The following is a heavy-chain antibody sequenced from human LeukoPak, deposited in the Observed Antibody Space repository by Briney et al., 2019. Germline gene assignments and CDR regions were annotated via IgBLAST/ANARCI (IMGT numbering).Heavy chain of an antibody. V-gene: IGHV4-61*02. CDR1: GGSISSGSYY. Sequence: SETLSLTCTVSGGSISSGSYYWSWIRQPAGKGLEWIGRIYTSGSTNYNPSLKSRVTISVDTSKNQFSLKLSSVTAADTAVYYCARGPYGSGRLASLLEYWGQGTLVTVSS. CDR3: ARGPYGSGRLASLLEY. CDR2: IYTSGST. J-gene: IGHJ4*02. D-gene: IGHD3-10*01.